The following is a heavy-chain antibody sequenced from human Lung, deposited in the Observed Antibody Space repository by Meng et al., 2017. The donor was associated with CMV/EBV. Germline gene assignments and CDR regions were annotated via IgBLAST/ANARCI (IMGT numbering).Heavy chain of an antibody. V-gene: IGHV4-31*03. CDR3: ARASYGSGSPLGESWFDP. CDR2: IHSSGST. D-gene: IGHD3-10*01. J-gene: IGHJ5*02. Sequence: QRQRQGAGPGLVKPSQTLSLTGTVSGGPISSGGYYWSWIRQHPGKGLEWIGYIHSSGSTYYNPSLRSRLTISVDTSKNQFSLKLSSVTAADTAVYYCARASYGSGSPLGESWFDPWGQGTLVTVSS. CDR1: GGPISSGGYY.